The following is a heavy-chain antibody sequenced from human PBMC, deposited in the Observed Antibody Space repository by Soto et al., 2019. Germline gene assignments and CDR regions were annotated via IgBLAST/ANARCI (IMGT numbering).Heavy chain of an antibody. Sequence: SETLSLTCAVYGESLSGYYWSWIRQPPGKGLEWIGEINHSGSTNYNPSLKSRVTMSVDTSKNQFSLKLSSVTAADTAVYYCAGNIVATISSFDYWGQGTLVTVSS. CDR2: INHSGST. J-gene: IGHJ4*02. CDR3: AGNIVATISSFDY. D-gene: IGHD5-12*01. V-gene: IGHV4-34*01. CDR1: GESLSGYY.